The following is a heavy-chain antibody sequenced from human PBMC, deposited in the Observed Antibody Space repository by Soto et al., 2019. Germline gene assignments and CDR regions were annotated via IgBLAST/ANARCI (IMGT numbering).Heavy chain of an antibody. CDR1: GFTFRSYC. D-gene: IGHD6-6*01. CDR3: AKESYSSSFYYYGMDV. CDR2: ISYDGSNK. V-gene: IGHV3-30*18. J-gene: IGHJ6*02. Sequence: GGAPGLSCAGSGFTFRSYCLHRGRQAPGGGLEWVAVISYDGSNKYYADSVKGRFTISGDNSKNTLFLQMNSLRGEDTAVYYCAKESYSSSFYYYGMDVWGQGTTVTVSS.